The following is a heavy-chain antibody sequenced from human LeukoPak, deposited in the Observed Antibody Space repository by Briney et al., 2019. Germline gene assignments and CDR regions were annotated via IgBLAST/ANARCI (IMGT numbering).Heavy chain of an antibody. D-gene: IGHD5-18*01. CDR1: GFTLSDYS. Sequence: GGSLRLSCAASGFTLSDYSMTWVRQAPGQGLEWISFLTSGGVSAFYADSVRGRFAVSRDDARNSLSLYMNTLRADDTAVYYCASSLNTVMVSPYYLEYWGPGTLVTVSS. J-gene: IGHJ4*02. CDR3: ASSLNTVMVSPYYLEY. V-gene: IGHV3-11*04. CDR2: LTSGGVSA.